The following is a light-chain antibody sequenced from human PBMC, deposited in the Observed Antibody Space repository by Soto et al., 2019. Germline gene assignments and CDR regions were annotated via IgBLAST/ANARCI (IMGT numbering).Light chain of an antibody. CDR3: QQFNAYPRT. CDR2: DAS. CDR1: QDITSD. V-gene: IGKV1-13*02. Sequence: AIQLTQSPSSLSASLGDTVIITCRASQDITSDLAWYQQRPEKAPVLLIYDASRLESGVPPRFSGGGSGTEFSLTIRSLQPEDFATYFCQQFNAYPRTFGQGTKVDIK. J-gene: IGKJ1*01.